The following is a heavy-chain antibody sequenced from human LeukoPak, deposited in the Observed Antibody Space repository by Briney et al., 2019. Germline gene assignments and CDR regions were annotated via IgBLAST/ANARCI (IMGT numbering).Heavy chain of an antibody. Sequence: PSETLSLTCTVSGGSISSSSYYWGWIRQPPGKGLEWIGSIYYSGSTYYNPSLKSRVTISVDTSKNQFSLKLSSVTAADTAVYYCARKAVAGTGEFDYWGQGTLVTVSS. CDR3: ARKAVAGTGEFDY. CDR1: GGSISSSSYY. D-gene: IGHD6-19*01. J-gene: IGHJ4*02. CDR2: IYYSGST. V-gene: IGHV4-39*07.